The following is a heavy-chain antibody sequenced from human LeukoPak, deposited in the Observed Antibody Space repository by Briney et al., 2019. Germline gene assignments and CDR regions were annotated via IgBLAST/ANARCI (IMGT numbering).Heavy chain of an antibody. J-gene: IGHJ4*02. Sequence: GGSLRLSCAASGFTFSNYGMHWVRQAPGKGLEWVTLIWYDGSNKYYTDSVKGRLTISRDNSKDTLFLQMNSLRAEDTAVYYCAREGPRGNSQFDYWGQGTLVTVSS. CDR2: IWYDGSNK. CDR1: GFTFSNYG. CDR3: AREGPRGNSQFDY. V-gene: IGHV3-33*01. D-gene: IGHD2/OR15-2a*01.